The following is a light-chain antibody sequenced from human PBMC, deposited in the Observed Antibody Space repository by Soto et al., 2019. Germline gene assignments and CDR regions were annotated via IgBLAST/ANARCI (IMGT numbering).Light chain of an antibody. CDR1: QSVSSD. V-gene: IGKV3-20*01. J-gene: IGKJ1*01. CDR2: GAS. CDR3: QQYGSSPRT. Sequence: EIVLTQSPATLSLSHAPRAPLSCRASQSVSSDLAWYQQKPGQAPRLLIYGASSRATGIPDRFSGSGSGTDFTLTISRLEPEDFAVYYCQQYGSSPRTFGQGTKVDIK.